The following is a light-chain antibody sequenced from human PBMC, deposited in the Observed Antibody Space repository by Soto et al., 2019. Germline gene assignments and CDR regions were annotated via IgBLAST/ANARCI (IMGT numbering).Light chain of an antibody. V-gene: IGLV2-8*01. CDR2: DVT. Sequence: QSALTQSPSASGSPGQSVTISCTGTSSDIGGYNSVSWYQQPPGKAPKVMIYDVTKRPSGVPDRFSGSKSGNTASLTVSALQAEDEADYYCSSYTDRKNLVFGTGTKVTVL. CDR1: SSDIGGYNS. J-gene: IGLJ1*01. CDR3: SSYTDRKNLV.